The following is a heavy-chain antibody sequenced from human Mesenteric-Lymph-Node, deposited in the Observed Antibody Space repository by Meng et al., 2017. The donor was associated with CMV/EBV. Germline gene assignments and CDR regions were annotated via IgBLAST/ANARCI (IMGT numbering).Heavy chain of an antibody. V-gene: IGHV3-21*01. J-gene: IGHJ5*02. CDR3: ARDPNLRDRGWLDP. CDR2: ISSSSDTV. Sequence: ESLKISCVSSGFTFSSYAMNWVRQAPGKGLEWVSSISSSSDTVFYADSVRGRFTISRDNAKNSLYLQMDSLGAEDTDLYYCARDPNLRDRGWLDPWGQGTLVTVSS. CDR1: GFTFSSYA. D-gene: IGHD5-24*01.